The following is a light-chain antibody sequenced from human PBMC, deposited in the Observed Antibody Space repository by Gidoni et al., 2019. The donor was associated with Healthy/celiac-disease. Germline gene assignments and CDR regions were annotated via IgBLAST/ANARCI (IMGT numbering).Light chain of an antibody. CDR3: QQYGSSPLYT. Sequence: EIVLTQSPGTLYLSPGERATLSCRARQSVSSSSLAWYQQKPGQPPRLLIYGASSRSTGILDRFSGSGSGTDFTLTISRLEPEDFAVYYCQQYGSSPLYTFGQXTKLEIK. CDR1: QSVSSSS. CDR2: GAS. V-gene: IGKV3-20*01. J-gene: IGKJ2*01.